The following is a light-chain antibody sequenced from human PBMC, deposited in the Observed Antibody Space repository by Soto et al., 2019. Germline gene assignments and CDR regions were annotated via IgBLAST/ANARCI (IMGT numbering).Light chain of an antibody. Sequence: DIQMTQSPSTLSASVGDGVTITCRASQSISSWLAWYQQKPGKAPNLLIYEASRLESAVPSRFSGSASGTEFTLTINSLQPDDFATYFCQQYSSYPETFGQGTKVEIK. V-gene: IGKV1-5*03. CDR1: QSISSW. CDR2: EAS. CDR3: QQYSSYPET. J-gene: IGKJ1*01.